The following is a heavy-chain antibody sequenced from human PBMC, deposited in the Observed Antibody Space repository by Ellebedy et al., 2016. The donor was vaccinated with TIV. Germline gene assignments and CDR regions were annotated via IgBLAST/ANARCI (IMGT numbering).Heavy chain of an antibody. J-gene: IGHJ4*02. CDR2: IYYSGST. CDR1: GGSFSGYY. D-gene: IGHD3-22*01. Sequence: SETLSLXCAVYGGSFSGYYWGWIRQPPGKGLEWIGSIYYSGSTYYNPSLKSRVTISVDTSKNQFSLKLSSVTAADTAVYYCARDNYYDSSGYLPFDYWGQGTLVTVSS. CDR3: ARDNYYDSSGYLPFDY. V-gene: IGHV4-34*01.